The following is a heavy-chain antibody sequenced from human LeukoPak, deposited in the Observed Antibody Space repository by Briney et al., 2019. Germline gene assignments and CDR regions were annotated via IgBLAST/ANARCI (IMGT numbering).Heavy chain of an antibody. V-gene: IGHV3-23*01. CDR3: AKRRLNWNLRH. CDR2: ISGSGGST. Sequence: GGSLRLSCAASGFTVSSNYMSWVRQAPGKGLEWVSAISGSGGSTYYADSVKGRFTISRDNSKNTLYLQMNSLRAEDTAVYYCAKRRLNWNLRHWGQGTLVTVSS. D-gene: IGHD1-1*01. CDR1: GFTVSSNY. J-gene: IGHJ4*02.